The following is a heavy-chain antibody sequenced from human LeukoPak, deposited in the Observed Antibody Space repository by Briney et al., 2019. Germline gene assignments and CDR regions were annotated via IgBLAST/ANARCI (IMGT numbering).Heavy chain of an antibody. CDR1: GYTFTSYG. Sequence: GASVKVSCKASGYTFTSYGISWVRQAPGQGLEWMGWISAYNGNTNYAQKLQGRVTMTTDTSTSTAYMELRSLRSDDTAVYYCARDAIREGSAERGWLNWFDPWGQGTLVTVSS. D-gene: IGHD6-19*01. V-gene: IGHV1-18*01. CDR2: ISAYNGNT. J-gene: IGHJ5*02. CDR3: ARDAIREGSAERGWLNWFDP.